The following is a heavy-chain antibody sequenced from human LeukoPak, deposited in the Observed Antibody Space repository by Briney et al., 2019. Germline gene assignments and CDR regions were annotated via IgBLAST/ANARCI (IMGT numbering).Heavy chain of an antibody. CDR2: IYHSGST. D-gene: IGHD6-13*01. V-gene: IGHV4-38-2*02. CDR1: GYSISSGYY. Sequence: PSETLSLTCTVSGYSISSGYYWGWIRQPPGKGLEWIGSIYHSGSTYYNPSLKSRVTISVDTSKNQFSLKLSSVTAADTAVYYCARDQCSSSSCSVYNWFDPWGQGTLVTVSS. J-gene: IGHJ5*02. CDR3: ARDQCSSSSCSVYNWFDP.